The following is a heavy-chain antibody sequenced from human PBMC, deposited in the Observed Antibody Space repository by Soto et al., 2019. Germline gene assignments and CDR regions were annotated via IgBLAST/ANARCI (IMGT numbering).Heavy chain of an antibody. J-gene: IGHJ5*02. Sequence: ASVNVSLKFAGSTLTELWMHWGRGAPGKGLECLGGFDPEDGETIYAQKFQARVTMTEDTSTDTAYKEPSSLRSEDTAVYYCATGTRIFRIAARHEVVWWFDPWGQGTLVTVSS. CDR1: GSTLTELW. CDR2: FDPEDGET. V-gene: IGHV1-24*01. CDR3: ATGTRIFRIAARHEVVWWFDP. D-gene: IGHD6-6*01.